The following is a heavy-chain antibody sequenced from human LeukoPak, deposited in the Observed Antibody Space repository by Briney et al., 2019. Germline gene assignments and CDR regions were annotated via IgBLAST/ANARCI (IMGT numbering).Heavy chain of an antibody. CDR1: GFTFSSYY. Sequence: GGSLRLSCAASGFTFSSYYMNWVRQAPGKGLEWVSSISNIGTYINYADSVKGRFTISRDNAKNSLYLQMNSLRAEDTAVYYCARDGTQDFLSRYYTVDYWGQGTLVTVSS. J-gene: IGHJ4*02. CDR2: ISNIGTYI. V-gene: IGHV3-21*01. D-gene: IGHD3-3*01. CDR3: ARDGTQDFLSRYYTVDY.